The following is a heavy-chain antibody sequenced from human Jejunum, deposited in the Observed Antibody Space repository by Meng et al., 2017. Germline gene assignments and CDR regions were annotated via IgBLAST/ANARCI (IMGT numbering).Heavy chain of an antibody. CDR3: AKHSSDCYSFDY. CDR2: ISGSGRYA. CDR1: VFSVCRYD. D-gene: IGHD3-22*01. Sequence: VQRVEEGGMVEAAGGALWMYCGDSVFSVCRYDMSWARRASGEGLEWVTRISGSGRYAPSVDSVKGSFTISRNNSKNMLYLEMNSLRTENTAVYYCAKHSSDCYSFDYWGQGALVTVSS. V-gene: IGHV3-23*04. J-gene: IGHJ4*02.